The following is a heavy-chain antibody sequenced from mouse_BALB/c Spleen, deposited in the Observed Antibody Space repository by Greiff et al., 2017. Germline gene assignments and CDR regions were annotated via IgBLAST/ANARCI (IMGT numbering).Heavy chain of an antibody. CDR2: ISTYYGDA. D-gene: IGHD2-2*01. J-gene: IGHJ4*01. V-gene: IGHV1S137*01. CDR1: GYTFPDYA. CDR3: AREGLPQAMDY. Sequence: VKLVESGAELVRPGVSVKISCKGSGYTFPDYAMHWVKQSHGKSLEWIGVISTYYGDASYNQKFKGKATMTVDKSSSTAYMELARLTSEDSAIYYCAREGLPQAMDYWGQGTSVTVSS.